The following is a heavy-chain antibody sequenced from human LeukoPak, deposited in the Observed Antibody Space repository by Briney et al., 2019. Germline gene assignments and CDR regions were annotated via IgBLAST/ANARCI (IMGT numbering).Heavy chain of an antibody. CDR2: ISSSSSYI. J-gene: IGHJ4*02. D-gene: IGHD2-15*01. CDR1: GFPFSSYS. Sequence: PGGSLRLSCAASGFPFSSYSMNWFRQVPGKGRDGVQPISSSSSYIYYADSVKGRFTISRDNAKNSLYLQMNSLRAEDTAVYYCARRYCSGGSCYCDYWGQGTLVTVSS. CDR3: ARRYCSGGSCYCDY. V-gene: IGHV3-21*01.